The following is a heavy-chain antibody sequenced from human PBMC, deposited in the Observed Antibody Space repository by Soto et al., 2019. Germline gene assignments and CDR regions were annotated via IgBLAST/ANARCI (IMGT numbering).Heavy chain of an antibody. CDR3: ARAFSSSYLGWFDP. CDR2: IWYDGSNK. D-gene: IGHD6-13*01. CDR1: GFTFSSYG. V-gene: IGHV3-33*08. J-gene: IGHJ5*02. Sequence: PGGSLRLSCAASGFTFSSYGMHWVRQAPGKGLEWVAVIWYDGSNKYYADSVKGRFTISRDNSKNTLYLQMNSLRAEDTAVYYCARAFSSSYLGWFDPWGQGTLVTVSS.